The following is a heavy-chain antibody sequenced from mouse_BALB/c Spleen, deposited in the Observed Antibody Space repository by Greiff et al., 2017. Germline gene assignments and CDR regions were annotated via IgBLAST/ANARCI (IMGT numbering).Heavy chain of an antibody. CDR1: GFSLTSYG. D-gene: IGHD2-4*01. V-gene: IGHV2-9*02. Sequence: VQLQESGPGLVAPSQSLSITCTVSGFSLTSYGVHWVRQPPGKGLEWLGVIWAGGSTNYNSALMSRLSISKDNSKSQVFLKMNSLQTDDTAMYYCARDRDYDYFYAMDYWGQGTSVTVSS. J-gene: IGHJ4*01. CDR2: IWAGGST. CDR3: ARDRDYDYFYAMDY.